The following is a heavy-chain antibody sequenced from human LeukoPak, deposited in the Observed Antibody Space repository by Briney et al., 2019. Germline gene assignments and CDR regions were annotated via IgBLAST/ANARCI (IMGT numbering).Heavy chain of an antibody. D-gene: IGHD6-13*01. CDR1: GYSFTSYW. V-gene: IGHV5-51*01. CDR3: ARVLEYSSSWLHYYYYGMDV. Sequence: GESLKISCKGSGYSFTSYWIGWVRQMPGKGLEWMGIIYPGDSDTRYSPSFQGQVTISADKSISTAYLQWSSLKASDTAMYYCARVLEYSSSWLHYYYYGMDVWGQGTTVTVSS. CDR2: IYPGDSDT. J-gene: IGHJ6*02.